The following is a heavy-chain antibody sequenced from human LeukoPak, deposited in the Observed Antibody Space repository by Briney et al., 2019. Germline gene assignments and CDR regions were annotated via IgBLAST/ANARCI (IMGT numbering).Heavy chain of an antibody. J-gene: IGHJ3*02. D-gene: IGHD1-7*01. CDR3: AKGFPPRLELDVDAFDI. V-gene: IGHV3-9*01. CDR1: GFTFDDYA. Sequence: SLRLSCAASGFTFDDYAMHWVRQAPGKGLEWVSGISWNSGSIGYADSVKGRFTISRDNAKNSLYLQMNSLRAEDTALYYCAKGFPPRLELDVDAFDIWGQGTMVTVSS. CDR2: ISWNSGSI.